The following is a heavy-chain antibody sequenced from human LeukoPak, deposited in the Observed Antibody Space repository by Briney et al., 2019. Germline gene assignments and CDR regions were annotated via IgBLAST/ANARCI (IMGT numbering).Heavy chain of an antibody. CDR3: AEAGEDTAMAY. J-gene: IGHJ4*02. D-gene: IGHD5-18*01. Sequence: GGSLRLSCAASGFTFSSYGMHWVRQAPGKGLEWVAVISYDGSNKYYADSVKGRFTISRDNSKNTLYLQMNSLRAEDTAVYYCAEAGEDTAMAYWGQGTLVTVSS. CDR1: GFTFSSYG. V-gene: IGHV3-30*18. CDR2: ISYDGSNK.